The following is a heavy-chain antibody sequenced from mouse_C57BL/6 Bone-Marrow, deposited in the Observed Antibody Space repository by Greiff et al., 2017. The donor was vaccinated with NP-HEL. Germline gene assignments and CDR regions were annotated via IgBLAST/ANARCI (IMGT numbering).Heavy chain of an antibody. CDR3: AREGSSYLGYYFDY. CDR1: GYTFTSYW. J-gene: IGHJ2*01. Sequence: QVQLQQSGAELVKPGASVKMSCKASGYTFTSYWITWVKQRPGQGLEWIGDIYPGSGSTNYNEKFKSKATLTVDTSSSTAYMQLSSLTSEDSAVYYCAREGSSYLGYYFDYWGQGTTLTVSS. CDR2: IYPGSGST. D-gene: IGHD1-1*01. V-gene: IGHV1-55*01.